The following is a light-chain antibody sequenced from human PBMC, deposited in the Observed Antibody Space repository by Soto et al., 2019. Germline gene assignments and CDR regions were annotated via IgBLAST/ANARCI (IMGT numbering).Light chain of an antibody. J-gene: IGLJ1*01. CDR2: EVN. CDR3: STYAGSSNG. V-gene: IGLV2-8*01. Sequence: VLTQPPSASVSPGQSVAISCTGTSSDGGGYNYVSWYQQHPGKAPKLMIYEVNKRPSGVPDRFSGSKSGNTASLTVPGLQAEDEADYYCSTYAGSSNGFGTGTKVTVL. CDR1: SSDGGGYNY.